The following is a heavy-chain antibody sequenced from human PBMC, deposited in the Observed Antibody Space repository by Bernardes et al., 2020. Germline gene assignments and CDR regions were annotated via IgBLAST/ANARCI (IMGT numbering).Heavy chain of an antibody. CDR2: TTRGSAT. Sequence: GGSMRPSCEATGFSVSSYGMTWVRQAPGKGLEWVLLTTRGSATYYADSVKGRFTIAIDNSKNTMYLQMHNTRVDETAVYYGARREAGSGQPDYYDYWGHGALVTVSS. CDR3: ARREAGSGQPDYYDY. CDR1: GFSVSSYG. V-gene: IGHV3-23*01. D-gene: IGHD3-10*01. J-gene: IGHJ4*03.